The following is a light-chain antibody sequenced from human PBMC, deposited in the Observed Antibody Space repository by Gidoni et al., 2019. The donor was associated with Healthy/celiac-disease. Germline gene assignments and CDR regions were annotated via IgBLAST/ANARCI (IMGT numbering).Light chain of an antibody. V-gene: IGKV1-33*01. J-gene: IGKJ4*01. CDR1: QDISNY. CDR3: QQYDNLPLT. Sequence: DIQTTQSPSSLSASVGDRVTITFQASQDISNYLNWYQQKPGKAPKLLIYDASNLETGVPSRFSGSGSGTDFTFTISSLQPEDIATYYCQQYDNLPLTFXGXTKVEIK. CDR2: DAS.